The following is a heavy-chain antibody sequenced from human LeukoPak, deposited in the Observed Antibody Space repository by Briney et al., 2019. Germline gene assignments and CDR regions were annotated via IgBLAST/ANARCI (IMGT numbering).Heavy chain of an antibody. CDR2: ISGDGGST. V-gene: IGHV3-43*02. CDR3: AKGSTNYYGSGNYQRTTYPDY. CDR1: GFTFDDYA. D-gene: IGHD3-10*01. Sequence: PGGSLRLSCAASGFTFDDYAMHWVRQAPGKGLEWVSLISGDGGSTYYADSVKGRFTISRDNSKNSLYLQMNSLRTEDTALYYCAKGSTNYYGSGNYQRTTYPDYWGQGTLVTVSS. J-gene: IGHJ4*02.